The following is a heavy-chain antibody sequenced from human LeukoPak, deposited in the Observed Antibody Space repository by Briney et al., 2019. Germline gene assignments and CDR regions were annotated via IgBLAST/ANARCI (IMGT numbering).Heavy chain of an antibody. D-gene: IGHD5-12*01. CDR2: VNSDESTT. CDR3: ARGDSGYDYNFFDD. Sequence: GGSLRLSCAASGFTFSSHCMHWVSHAPGKGLVWVSRVNSDESTTNYADSVKGRFTISRDNAKNTLYLQMNSLRVEDTAVYYCARGDSGYDYNFFDDWGQGTLVTVSS. J-gene: IGHJ4*02. V-gene: IGHV3-74*01. CDR1: GFTFSSHC.